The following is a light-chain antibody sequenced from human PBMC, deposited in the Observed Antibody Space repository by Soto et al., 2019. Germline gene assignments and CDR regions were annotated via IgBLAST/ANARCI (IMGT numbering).Light chain of an antibody. Sequence: QSLLTHPASVSGSPGQSITISCPGTSSDVGGYNYVSWYQQYPGKAPKLMIYDVTSRPSGVSNRFSGSKSGNTASLTISGLQAEDEADYYCSSHASNRDVLFGGGTKVTVL. CDR2: DVT. V-gene: IGLV2-14*03. J-gene: IGLJ3*02. CDR1: SSDVGGYNY. CDR3: SSHASNRDVL.